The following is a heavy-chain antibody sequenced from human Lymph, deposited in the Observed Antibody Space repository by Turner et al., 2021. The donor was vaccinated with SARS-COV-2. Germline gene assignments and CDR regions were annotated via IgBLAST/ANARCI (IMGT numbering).Heavy chain of an antibody. CDR3: AKNEMAMIVVVITLFDY. D-gene: IGHD3-22*01. CDR1: GFPFSSYA. J-gene: IGHJ4*02. CDR2: ISGRGDST. Sequence: EVQLLESGGGLVQPGGSLRLPCAASGFPFSSYAMSWVRQAPGKGLEWVSTISGRGDSTYYADSVKGRFTISRDNSKNTLFLQMHSLRAEDTAVYYCAKNEMAMIVVVITLFDYWGQGTLVTVSS. V-gene: IGHV3-23*01.